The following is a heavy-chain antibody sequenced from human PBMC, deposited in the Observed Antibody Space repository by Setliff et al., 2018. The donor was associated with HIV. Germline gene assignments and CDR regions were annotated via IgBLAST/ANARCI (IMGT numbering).Heavy chain of an antibody. CDR2: INPKFGGT. CDR3: ARDLSTHWSGYSLGF. Sequence: ASVKVSCKASGYTFTDYYFHWVRQAPGQGLEWMGWINPKFGGTLYAQKFRGRVTMTRDMSINTVNVELSSLSSDDTAVYYCARDLSTHWSGYSLGFWGPGTLVTVSS. CDR1: GYTFTDYY. J-gene: IGHJ4*02. D-gene: IGHD3-3*01. V-gene: IGHV1-2*02.